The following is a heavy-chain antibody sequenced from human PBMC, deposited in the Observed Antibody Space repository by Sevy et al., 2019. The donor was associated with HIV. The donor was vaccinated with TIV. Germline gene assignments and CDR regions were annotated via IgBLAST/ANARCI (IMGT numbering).Heavy chain of an antibody. CDR3: AGAEYGDYVNYFDP. J-gene: IGHJ5*02. Sequence: SETLSLTCTVSGGSISSGDYHWSWIRQPPGKGLEWLANIFNSGSTYYNPSLESRLTIYLDTSKNQFSRRVTSVTAADTAVYYCAGAEYGDYVNYFDPWGQGTLVTVSS. CDR1: GGSISSGDYH. V-gene: IGHV4-30-4*01. CDR2: IFNSGST. D-gene: IGHD4-17*01.